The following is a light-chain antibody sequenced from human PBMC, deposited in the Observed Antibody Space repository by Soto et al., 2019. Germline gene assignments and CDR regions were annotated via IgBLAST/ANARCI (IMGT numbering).Light chain of an antibody. V-gene: IGLV2-14*01. Sequence: QSVLTQPASVSGNPGQSITISCTGSNSDVGLYDFVSWYQHHPGRAPKLIVSEVSHRPSGISNRFSGSKSGNTASLTISGLQSEDEADYYCISYTSDDVRYVFGTGTKVTV. CDR1: NSDVGLYDF. CDR2: EVS. J-gene: IGLJ1*01. CDR3: ISYTSDDVRYV.